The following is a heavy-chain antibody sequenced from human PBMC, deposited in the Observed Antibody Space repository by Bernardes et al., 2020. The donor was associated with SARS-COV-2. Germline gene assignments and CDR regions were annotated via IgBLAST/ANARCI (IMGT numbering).Heavy chain of an antibody. CDR3: ATAPAITMVRGVIMAAKLYNWFDP. J-gene: IGHJ5*02. V-gene: IGHV1-24*01. CDR1: GYTLTELS. CDR2: FDPEDGET. D-gene: IGHD3-10*01. Sequence: APVKVSCKVSGYTLTELSMHWVRQAPGKGLEWMGGFDPEDGETIYAQKFQGRVTMTEDTSTDTAYMELSSLRSEDTAVYYCATAPAITMVRGVIMAAKLYNWFDPWGQGTLVTVSS.